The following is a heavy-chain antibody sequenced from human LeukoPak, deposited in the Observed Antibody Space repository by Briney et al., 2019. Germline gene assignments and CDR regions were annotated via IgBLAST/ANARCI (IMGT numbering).Heavy chain of an antibody. V-gene: IGHV1-3*01. CDR1: GYTFTTYA. J-gene: IGHJ4*02. D-gene: IGHD6-13*01. Sequence: GASVKVSCKASGYTFTTYAIHWVRQAPGQGLEWMGWINAENGNTKFSQKFQDRVTITRDTSASTAYMELSRLKSEDTAVYYCARGVAAAEFDYWGQGTLVSVSS. CDR3: ARGVAAAEFDY. CDR2: INAENGNT.